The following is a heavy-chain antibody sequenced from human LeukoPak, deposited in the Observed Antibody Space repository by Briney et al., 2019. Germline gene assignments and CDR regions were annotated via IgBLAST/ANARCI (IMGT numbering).Heavy chain of an antibody. D-gene: IGHD3-9*01. J-gene: IGHJ4*02. Sequence: GRSLRLSCAASGFTFSSYAMHWVRQAPGKGLEWVAFISYDENNKYYADSVKGRFTISRDNSKSTLFLQMNSLRPEDTAVYYCARGPDYDILADYFDYWGQGTLVTVSS. CDR1: GFTFSSYA. V-gene: IGHV3-30*04. CDR2: ISYDENNK. CDR3: ARGPDYDILADYFDY.